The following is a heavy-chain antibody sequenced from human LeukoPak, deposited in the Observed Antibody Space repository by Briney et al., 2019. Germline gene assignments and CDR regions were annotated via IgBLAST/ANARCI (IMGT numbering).Heavy chain of an antibody. CDR1: GYTFTGYY. J-gene: IGHJ5*02. CDR2: INPNSGGT. CDR3: ARAKSGSSTSWFDP. V-gene: IGHV1-2*06. Sequence: ASVKVSCKASGYTFTGYYMRWVRQAPGQGLEWMGRINPNSGGTNYAQKFQGRVTMTRDTSISTAYVELSRLRSDDTAVYYCARAKSGSSTSWFDPWGQGTLVTVSS. D-gene: IGHD2-2*01.